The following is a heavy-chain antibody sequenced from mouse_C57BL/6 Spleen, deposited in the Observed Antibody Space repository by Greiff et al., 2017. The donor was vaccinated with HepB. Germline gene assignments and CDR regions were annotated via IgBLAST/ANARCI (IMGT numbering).Heavy chain of an antibody. CDR2: IDPNSGGT. CDR1: GYTFTSYW. D-gene: IGHD1-1*01. J-gene: IGHJ1*03. CDR3: AGYYYGRDWYFDV. V-gene: IGHV1-72*01. Sequence: QVHVKQPGAELVKPGASVKLSCKASGYTFTSYWMHWVKQRPGRGLEWIGRIDPNSGGTKYNEKFKSKATLTVDKPSSTAYMQLSSLTSEDSAVYYCAGYYYGRDWYFDVWGTGTTVTVSS.